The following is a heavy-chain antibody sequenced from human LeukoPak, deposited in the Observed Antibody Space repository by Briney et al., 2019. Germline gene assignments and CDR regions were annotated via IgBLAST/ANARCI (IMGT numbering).Heavy chain of an antibody. Sequence: GESLKISCKGSGYSFTTYWIGWVRQMPGKGLEWMGIIHPADSDTRYSLSLQGQVTISVDKSISTAYLQWSSLEASDTAMYYCTRPIREASGGYYFDYWGQGTLVTVSS. CDR1: GYSFTTYW. V-gene: IGHV5-51*01. J-gene: IGHJ4*02. CDR3: TRPIREASGGYYFDY. D-gene: IGHD3-10*01. CDR2: IHPADSDT.